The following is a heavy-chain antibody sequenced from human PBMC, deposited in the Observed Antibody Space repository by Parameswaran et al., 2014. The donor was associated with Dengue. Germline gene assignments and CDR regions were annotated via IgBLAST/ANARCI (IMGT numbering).Heavy chain of an antibody. CDR3: AKDPSGLVYDGDAFDI. CDR2: ISGSGGST. J-gene: IGHJ3*02. D-gene: IGHD2-8*01. V-gene: IGHV3-23*01. Sequence: RWIRQPPGKGLEWVSAISGSGGSTYYADSVKGRFTISRDNSKNTLYLQMNSLRAEDTAVYYCAKDPSGLVYDGDAFDIWGQGTMVTVSS.